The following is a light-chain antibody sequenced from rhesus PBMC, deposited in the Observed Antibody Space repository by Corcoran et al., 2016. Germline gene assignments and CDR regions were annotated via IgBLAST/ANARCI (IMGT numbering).Light chain of an antibody. J-gene: IGKJ1*01. V-gene: IGKV1-25*01. CDR3: QHGYCITPT. CDR2: KAS. CDR1: QGISNS. Sequence: DIQMTQSPSSLSASVGDRVTITCQASQGISNSLAWYQQKPGKVPELLNYKASPLQSGVPSRFSGIGSGTDFTLTISSLQPEDFATYYCQHGYCITPTFGQGTKVEIK.